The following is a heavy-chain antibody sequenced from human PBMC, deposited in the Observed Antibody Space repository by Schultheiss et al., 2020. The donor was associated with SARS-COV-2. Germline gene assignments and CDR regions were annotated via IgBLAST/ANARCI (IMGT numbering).Heavy chain of an antibody. CDR1: GFTFSSYW. CDR3: ARDLSGSYFGFDY. Sequence: GESLKISCAASGFTFSSYWMHWARQAPGKGLVWVSRIHSDGNSSRYGDSVKGRFTISRDNAKNSLYLQMNSLRAGDTAVYYCARDLSGSYFGFDYWGQGTLVTVSS. CDR2: IHSDGNSS. V-gene: IGHV3-74*01. J-gene: IGHJ4*02. D-gene: IGHD1-26*01.